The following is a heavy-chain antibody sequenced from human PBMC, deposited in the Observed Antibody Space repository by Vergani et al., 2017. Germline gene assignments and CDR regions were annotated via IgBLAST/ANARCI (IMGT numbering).Heavy chain of an antibody. CDR2: IKRDGTET. D-gene: IGHD2-15*01. V-gene: IGHV3-7*01. CDR1: GFTFGDYS. Sequence: EVHLEESGGGLVQPGGSLRLSCAASGFTFGDYSMAWIRLAPGKGLDWVASIKRDGTETFYVDSVKGRFTISRDNAKTTLYLQMNSLRDEDRGVYYCARISGGSAPYLHYWGQGTLVTVAS. CDR3: ARISGGSAPYLHY. J-gene: IGHJ1*01.